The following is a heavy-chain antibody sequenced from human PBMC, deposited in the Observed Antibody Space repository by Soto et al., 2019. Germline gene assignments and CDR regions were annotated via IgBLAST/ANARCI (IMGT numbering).Heavy chain of an antibody. CDR2: IVVGSGNT. CDR3: VILTIPGAGRAQYDY. Sequence: SVKVSCKASGFSFINSTVQWVRQAPGQRLEWIGWIVVGSGNTNYAQKFQERVTITRDMSTSTAYMELSSLRSEDTAVYYCVILTIPGAGRAQYDYWGQGTLVTVSS. CDR1: GFSFINST. V-gene: IGHV1-58*01. J-gene: IGHJ4*02. D-gene: IGHD3-3*01.